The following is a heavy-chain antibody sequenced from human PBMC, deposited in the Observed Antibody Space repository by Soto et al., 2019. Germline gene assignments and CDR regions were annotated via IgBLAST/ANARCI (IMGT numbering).Heavy chain of an antibody. Sequence: GGSLRLSCAASGFTLSDYYMTWIRQAPGKGLEWLAYISARSAYTDYADSVKGRFTISRDNAKNSLYLQMNSLRAEDTAVYYCASGRGIAVAGPIDHWGQGTLVTVSS. V-gene: IGHV3-11*06. CDR2: ISARSAYT. D-gene: IGHD6-19*01. CDR1: GFTLSDYY. J-gene: IGHJ4*02. CDR3: ASGRGIAVAGPIDH.